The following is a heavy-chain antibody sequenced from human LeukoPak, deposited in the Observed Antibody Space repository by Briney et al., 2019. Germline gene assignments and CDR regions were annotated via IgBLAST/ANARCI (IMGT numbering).Heavy chain of an antibody. D-gene: IGHD2-8*02. CDR3: ARDRAVVWGFDY. CDR2: ISSNGGST. Sequence: SGGSLRLSCAASGFTFSSYAMHWVRQAPGKGLEYVSAISSNGGSTYYANSVKGRFTISRDNAKNSLYLQMNSLRAEDTAVYYCARDRAVVWGFDYWGQGTLVTVSS. CDR1: GFTFSSYA. V-gene: IGHV3-64*01. J-gene: IGHJ4*02.